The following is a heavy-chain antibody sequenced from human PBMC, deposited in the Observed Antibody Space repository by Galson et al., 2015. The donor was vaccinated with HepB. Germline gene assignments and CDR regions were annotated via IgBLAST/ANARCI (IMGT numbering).Heavy chain of an antibody. V-gene: IGHV5-10-1*01. J-gene: IGHJ3*02. Sequence: QSGAEVKKPGESLRVSCKGSGYGFTSFWINWVRQMPGKGLERMGRLDPSDSYTNYNPSFQGHVTISADKSISTAYLQWSSLKASDTAMYYWASQAKNTAYDLSAFEIWGQGTMVTVSS. D-gene: IGHD5-12*01. CDR3: ASQAKNTAYDLSAFEI. CDR2: LDPSDSYT. CDR1: GYGFTSFW.